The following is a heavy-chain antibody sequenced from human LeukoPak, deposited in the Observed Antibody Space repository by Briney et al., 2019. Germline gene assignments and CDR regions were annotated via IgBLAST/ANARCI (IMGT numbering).Heavy chain of an antibody. D-gene: IGHD2-2*01. CDR1: GGSISSYY. CDR2: IYYSGST. CDR3: ARVPVDNWFDP. J-gene: IGHJ5*02. Sequence: PSETLSLTCTVSGGSISSYYWSWIRQPPGKGLGWIGYIYYSGSTNYNPSLKSRVTISVDTSKNQFSLKLSSVTAADTAVYYCARVPVDNWFDPWGQGTLVTVSS. V-gene: IGHV4-59*01.